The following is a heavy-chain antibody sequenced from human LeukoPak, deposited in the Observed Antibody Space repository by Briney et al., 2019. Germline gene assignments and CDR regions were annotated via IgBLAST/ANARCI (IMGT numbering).Heavy chain of an antibody. CDR2: IYTSGST. V-gene: IGHV4-61*02. CDR1: GGSISSGSYY. J-gene: IGHJ5*02. Sequence: SQTLSLTCTVSGGSISSGSYYWSWIRQPAGKGLEWIGRIYTSGSTNFNPSLKSRVTISVDTSKNQFSLKLSSVTAADTAVYYCARDGYNWNYPGPYNWFDPWGQGTLVTVSS. D-gene: IGHD1-7*01. CDR3: ARDGYNWNYPGPYNWFDP.